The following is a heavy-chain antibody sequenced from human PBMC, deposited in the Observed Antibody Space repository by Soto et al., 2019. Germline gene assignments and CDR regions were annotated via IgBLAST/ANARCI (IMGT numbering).Heavy chain of an antibody. J-gene: IGHJ3*02. D-gene: IGHD5-12*01. Sequence: GGSMRLSCAASGLTFNNAGMSWVRQAPGKGLEWVGRIKSKTDGGTTDYAAPVKGRFTISRDDSKNTLYLQMNSLKTEDTAVYYCARDHSGYDGSYAFDIWGQGTMVTV. CDR3: ARDHSGYDGSYAFDI. CDR1: GLTFNNAG. V-gene: IGHV3-15*01. CDR2: IKSKTDGGTT.